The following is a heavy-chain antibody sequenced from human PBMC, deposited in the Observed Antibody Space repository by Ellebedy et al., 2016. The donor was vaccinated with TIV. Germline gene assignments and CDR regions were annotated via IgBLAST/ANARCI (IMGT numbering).Heavy chain of an antibody. CDR1: GFTVSSNY. CDR2: IYSGGST. Sequence: GESLKISXAASGFTVSSNYMSWVRQAPGKGLEWVSVIYSGGSTYYADSVKGRFTISRDNSKNTLYLQMNSLRAEDTAVYYCAKDVYGDYPPFDYWGQGTLVTVSS. J-gene: IGHJ4*02. V-gene: IGHV3-53*01. CDR3: AKDVYGDYPPFDY. D-gene: IGHD4-17*01.